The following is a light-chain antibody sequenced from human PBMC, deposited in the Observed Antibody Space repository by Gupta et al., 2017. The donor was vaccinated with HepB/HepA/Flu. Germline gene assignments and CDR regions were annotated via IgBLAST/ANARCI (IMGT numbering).Light chain of an antibody. CDR3: CSYSSASILA. J-gene: IGLJ1*01. V-gene: IGLV2-14*03. CDR2: DVS. CDR1: SSDVGGYNY. Sequence: QSALTQPASVSGSPGQSITISCTGTSSDVGGYNYVSWYHQHPGKAPKLMIYDVSNRPSGVSNRFSGSKSGNTASLTISGLQAEDEADYYCCSYSSASILALGTGTKVTVL.